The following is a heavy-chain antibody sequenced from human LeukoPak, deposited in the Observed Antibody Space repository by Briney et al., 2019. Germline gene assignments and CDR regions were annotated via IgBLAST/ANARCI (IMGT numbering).Heavy chain of an antibody. Sequence: PSETLSLTCTVSGGSISSYYWSWIRQPPGKGLEWIGYIYYSGSTNYNPSLKSRVTISVDTSKNQFSLKLSSVTAADTAVYYCARWYSSSWYGEYFDYWGQGTLVTVPS. CDR1: GGSISSYY. J-gene: IGHJ4*02. D-gene: IGHD6-13*01. CDR2: IYYSGST. CDR3: ARWYSSSWYGEYFDY. V-gene: IGHV4-59*01.